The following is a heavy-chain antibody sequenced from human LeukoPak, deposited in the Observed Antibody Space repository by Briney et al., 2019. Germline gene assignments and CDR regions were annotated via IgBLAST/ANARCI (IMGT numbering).Heavy chain of an antibody. J-gene: IGHJ4*02. CDR1: GYTFTGHY. D-gene: IGHD3-3*01. CDR2: INPSSGDT. V-gene: IGHV1-2*02. CDR3: ARGGGTVFGVLND. Sequence: GASVKVSCKTSGYTFTGHYIHWVRQAPGQGLEWMGWINPSSGDTNYAQKFQGRVTMTRDTSITTAYMELIRLRSDDTAVHFFARGGGTVFGVLNDWGQGTLVTVSP.